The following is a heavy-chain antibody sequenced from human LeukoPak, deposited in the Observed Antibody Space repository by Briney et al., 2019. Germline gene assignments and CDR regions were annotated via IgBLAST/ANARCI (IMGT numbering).Heavy chain of an antibody. D-gene: IGHD2-2*01. CDR1: GYSFTNYW. CDR2: IYPGDSDT. J-gene: IGHJ4*02. Sequence: GESLKISCKGSGYSFTNYWIGWVRQMPGKGLEWMGLIYPGDSDTRYSPSFQGHVTISADKSISTAYLQWSSLKASDTAMYYCARLLGYCSSTSCSLFDYWGQGTLVTVSS. V-gene: IGHV5-51*01. CDR3: ARLLGYCSSTSCSLFDY.